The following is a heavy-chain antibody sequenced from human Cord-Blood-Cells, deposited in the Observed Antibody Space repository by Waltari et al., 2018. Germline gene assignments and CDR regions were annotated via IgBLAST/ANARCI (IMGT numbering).Heavy chain of an antibody. CDR1: GYTFTSYA. D-gene: IGHD1-26*01. Sequence: QVQLVQSGAEVKKPGASVKVSCKASGYTFTSYAMHWVRQAPGQRLEWMGWINAGNGNTKYSQKCQGRVTITRDTSASTAYMELSSLRSEDTAVYYCAVLGYVSGACDIWGQGTMVTVSS. J-gene: IGHJ3*02. CDR3: AVLGYVSGACDI. CDR2: INAGNGNT. V-gene: IGHV1-3*01.